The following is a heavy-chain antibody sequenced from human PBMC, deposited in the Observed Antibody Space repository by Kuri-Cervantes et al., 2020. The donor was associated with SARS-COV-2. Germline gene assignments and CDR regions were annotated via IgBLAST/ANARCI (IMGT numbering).Heavy chain of an antibody. CDR2: IIPTFGTA. D-gene: IGHD4/OR15-4a*01. V-gene: IGHV1-69*06. J-gene: IGHJ5*02. CDR1: GGTFSSYT. CDR3: ARDPNANHSNWFDP. Sequence: SVKVSCKASGGTFSSYTISWVRQAPGQGLEWMGGIIPTFGTANYAQKFQGRVTITADKSTSTAYMELSSLRSEDTAVYYCARDPNANHSNWFDPWGQGTLVTVSS.